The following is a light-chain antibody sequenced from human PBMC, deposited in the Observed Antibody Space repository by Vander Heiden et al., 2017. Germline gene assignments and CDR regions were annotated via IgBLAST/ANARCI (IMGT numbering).Light chain of an antibody. CDR2: DAS. Sequence: IQLSPCTSTLSASVGDRVTITCLAIQSISSWVAWYQQKPVKAPKLLIYDASGFESGVPAMFSCSGSGTEFSLAISCRQPEYFAAYYCEQYNRYCAKFGQETKVEIK. CDR1: QSISSW. V-gene: IGKV1-5*01. J-gene: IGKJ1*01. CDR3: EQYNRYCAK.